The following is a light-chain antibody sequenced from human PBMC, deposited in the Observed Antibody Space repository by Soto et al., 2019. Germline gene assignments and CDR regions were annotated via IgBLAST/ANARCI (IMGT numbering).Light chain of an antibody. CDR2: DAA. CDR3: QQFDSVPCT. CDR1: QDIKNY. J-gene: IGKJ2*02. Sequence: IQMTQSPSSLSASVGDRITITCQASQDIKNYVIWYQHKPGKAPKLLIYDAASLGTGVSSRFSGSGSRTHFTLAISSLQPEDIATYYCQQFDSVPCTFGQGTKLEIK. V-gene: IGKV1-33*01.